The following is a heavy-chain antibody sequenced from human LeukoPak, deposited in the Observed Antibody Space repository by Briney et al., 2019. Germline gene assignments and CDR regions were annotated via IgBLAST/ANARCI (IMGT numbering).Heavy chain of an antibody. J-gene: IGHJ4*02. CDR1: GYTFTGYY. CDR2: INPNSGGT. Sequence: ASVQVSCKASGYTFTGYYMHWVRQAPGQGLEWMGWINPNSGGTNYAQKFQGRVTMTRDTSISTAYMELSRLRSDDTAVYYCARVTGYMIEDYFDYWGQGTLVTVSS. V-gene: IGHV1-2*02. CDR3: ARVTGYMIEDYFDY. D-gene: IGHD3-22*01.